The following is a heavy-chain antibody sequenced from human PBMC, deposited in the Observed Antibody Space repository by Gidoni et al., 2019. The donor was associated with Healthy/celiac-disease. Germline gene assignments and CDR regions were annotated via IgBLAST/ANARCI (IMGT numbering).Heavy chain of an antibody. CDR1: GFTFRSYA. Sequence: QVQLVESGGGVVQPGRSLRLSCAASGFTFRSYAMHWVRQAPGKGLEWVAVISYDGSNKYYADSVKGRFTISRDNSKNTLYLQMNSLRAEDTAVYYCARDRGRRAFYYYYGMDVWGQGTTVTVSS. CDR2: ISYDGSNK. J-gene: IGHJ6*02. CDR3: ARDRGRRAFYYYYGMDV. V-gene: IGHV3-30-3*01. D-gene: IGHD1-26*01.